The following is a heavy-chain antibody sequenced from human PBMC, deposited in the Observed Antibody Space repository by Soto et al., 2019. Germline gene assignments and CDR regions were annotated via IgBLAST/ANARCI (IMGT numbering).Heavy chain of an antibody. D-gene: IGHD6-19*01. CDR3: ARDLEEAVAADWYWFDP. Sequence: AAVKVSCKASGYTFTSYGISWVRQAPGQGREWMGWISAYNGNTNYAQKLQGRVTMTTDTSTSTAYMQLRSLRSDDTAVYYCARDLEEAVAADWYWFDPWGQGTLVTVSS. CDR1: GYTFTSYG. CDR2: ISAYNGNT. J-gene: IGHJ5*02. V-gene: IGHV1-18*01.